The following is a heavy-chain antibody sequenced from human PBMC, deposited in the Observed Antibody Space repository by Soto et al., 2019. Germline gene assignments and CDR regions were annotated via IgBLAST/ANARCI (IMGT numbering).Heavy chain of an antibody. J-gene: IGHJ3*02. D-gene: IGHD3-10*01. V-gene: IGHV3-9*01. CDR1: GFTFDDFA. CDR2: IRGNSGSI. Sequence: GGSLRLSCAASGFTFDDFAMNWVRQAPGKGLEWVSCIRGNSGSIYYAASVRGRFRISRGNAKKYLFLQMNSLTTQNTAVYYCAKGGLKTTYGRDAFNIWGQRTMVTASS. CDR3: AKGGLKTTYGRDAFNI.